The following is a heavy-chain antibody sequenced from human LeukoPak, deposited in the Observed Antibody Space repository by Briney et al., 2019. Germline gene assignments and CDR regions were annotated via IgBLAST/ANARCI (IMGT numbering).Heavy chain of an antibody. V-gene: IGHV3-33*06. D-gene: IGHD2-15*01. CDR2: IWYDGSNK. Sequence: GRSLRLSCAASGFTFSSYGMHWVRQAPGKGLEWVAVIWYDGSNKYYADSVKGRFTISRGNSKNTLYLQMNSLRAEDTAVYYCAKDDRYCSGGSCYTGLLGYWGQGTLVTVSS. CDR3: AKDDRYCSGGSCYTGLLGY. CDR1: GFTFSSYG. J-gene: IGHJ4*02.